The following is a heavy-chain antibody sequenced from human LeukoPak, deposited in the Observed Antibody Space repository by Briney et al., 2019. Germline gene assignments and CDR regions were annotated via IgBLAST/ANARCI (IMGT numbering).Heavy chain of an antibody. CDR3: AKDSALLWFGELLVGYLDY. V-gene: IGHV3-7*01. CDR1: GFTFSSYW. Sequence: GGSLRLSCAASGFTFSSYWMSWVRQAPGKGLEWVANIKQDGSEKYYVDSVKGRFTISRDNAKNSLYLQMNSLRAEDTAVYYCAKDSALLWFGELLVGYLDYWGQGTLVTVSS. J-gene: IGHJ4*02. CDR2: IKQDGSEK. D-gene: IGHD3-10*01.